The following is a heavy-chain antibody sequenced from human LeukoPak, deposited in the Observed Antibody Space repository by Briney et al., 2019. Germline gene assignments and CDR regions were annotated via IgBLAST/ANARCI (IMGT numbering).Heavy chain of an antibody. V-gene: IGHV4-34*01. D-gene: IGHD6-13*01. CDR2: TNHSGST. CDR3: ARLSRQQRYYYYYMDV. Sequence: PSETLSLTCAVYGGSFSGYYWSWIRQPPGKGLEWIGETNHSGSTNYNPSLKSRVTISVDTSKNQFSLKLSSVTAADTAVYYCARLSRQQRYYYYYMDVWGKGTTVTISS. CDR1: GGSFSGYY. J-gene: IGHJ6*03.